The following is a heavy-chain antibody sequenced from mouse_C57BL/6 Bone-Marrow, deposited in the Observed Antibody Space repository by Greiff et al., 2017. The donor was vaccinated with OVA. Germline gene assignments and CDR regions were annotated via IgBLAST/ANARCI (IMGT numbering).Heavy chain of an antibody. Sequence: EVQLVESGGGLVQPKGSLKLSCAASGFSFNTYAMNWVRQAPGKGLEWVARIRSKGNNYATYYADSVKDRLTISRDDSESMLYLKMNNLKTEDTAMYYCVRYGLWGQGTLVTVSA. CDR2: IRSKGNNYAT. D-gene: IGHD2-10*02. CDR3: VRYGL. J-gene: IGHJ3*01. V-gene: IGHV10-1*01. CDR1: GFSFNTYA.